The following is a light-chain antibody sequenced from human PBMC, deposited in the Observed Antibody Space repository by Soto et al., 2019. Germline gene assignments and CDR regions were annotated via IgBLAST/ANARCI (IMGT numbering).Light chain of an antibody. Sequence: DIHMTQSPSALSASVGDSVTITCRASQSVRDWLAWYQQKPGKAPKLLMYDVSTLEGGVPSRFSGSGSGTEFTLTINNLQPDDFATYFCQQYDSDVFSFGGGTKVGMK. J-gene: IGKJ4*01. CDR3: QQYDSDVFS. CDR2: DVS. CDR1: QSVRDW. V-gene: IGKV1-5*01.